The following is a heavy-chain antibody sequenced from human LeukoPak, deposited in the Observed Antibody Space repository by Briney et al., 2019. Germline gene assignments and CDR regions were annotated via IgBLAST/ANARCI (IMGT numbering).Heavy chain of an antibody. CDR2: INHSGST. CDR3: ARGMVRGRRMDV. D-gene: IGHD3-10*01. Sequence: SETLSLTCAVYGGSFSGYYWSWIRQPPGKGLEWIGEINHSGSTNYNPSLKSRVTISVDTSKNQLSLKLSSVTAADTAVYYCARGMVRGRRMDVWGKGTTVTVSS. V-gene: IGHV4-34*01. J-gene: IGHJ6*04. CDR1: GGSFSGYY.